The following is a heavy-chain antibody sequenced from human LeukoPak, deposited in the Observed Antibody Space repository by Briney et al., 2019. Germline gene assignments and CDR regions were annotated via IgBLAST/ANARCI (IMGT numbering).Heavy chain of an antibody. CDR3: ARVGGGSSSWYKYYFDY. D-gene: IGHD6-13*01. V-gene: IGHV3-48*04. CDR2: ISSSSSTI. Sequence: PGGSLRLSCAASGFTFSSYSINWVRQAPGKGLEWVSYISSSSSTIYYADSVKGRFTISRDNAKNSLYLQMNSLRAEDTAVYYCARVGGGSSSWYKYYFDYWGQGTLVTVSS. J-gene: IGHJ4*02. CDR1: GFTFSSYS.